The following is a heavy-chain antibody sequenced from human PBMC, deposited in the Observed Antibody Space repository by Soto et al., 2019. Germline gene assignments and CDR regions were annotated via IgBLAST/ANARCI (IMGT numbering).Heavy chain of an antibody. J-gene: IGHJ6*02. CDR3: ARDRIRGYSYGYRYYYGMEV. D-gene: IGHD5-18*01. V-gene: IGHV1-69*13. Sequence: GASVKVSCKASGGTFSSYAISWVRQAPGQGLEWMGGIIPIFGTANYAQKFQGRVTITADESTSTAYMELSSLRSEDTAVYYCARDRIRGYSYGYRYYYGMEVWGQGTTVTVSS. CDR2: IIPIFGTA. CDR1: GGTFSSYA.